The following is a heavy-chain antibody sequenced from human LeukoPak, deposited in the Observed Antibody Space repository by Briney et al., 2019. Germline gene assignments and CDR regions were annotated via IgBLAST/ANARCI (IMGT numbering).Heavy chain of an antibody. Sequence: GASVKVSCRASGYTFTDYYMHWVRQAPGQGLEWMGWLNPNTLVTNYAQHFQGRVSMTWDTSISTGYMDLHSLTSDDTAVYYCARKDGGRDGMDVWGQGTMVTVSS. V-gene: IGHV1-2*02. CDR1: GYTFTDYY. D-gene: IGHD4-23*01. CDR3: ARKDGGRDGMDV. CDR2: LNPNTLVT. J-gene: IGHJ3*01.